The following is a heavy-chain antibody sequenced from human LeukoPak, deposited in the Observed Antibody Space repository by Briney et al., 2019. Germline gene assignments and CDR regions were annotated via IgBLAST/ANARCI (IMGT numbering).Heavy chain of an antibody. CDR1: GFTFSSYG. CDR3: AKVASGSYYNWPLDY. CDR2: ISSIDGST. Sequence: GGSLRLSCAASGFTFSSYGMSWVRQAPGKGLEWVSGISSIDGSTYYADSVKGRFTVSRDNSKNTLYLQMNSLRAEDTAVYYCAKVASGSYYNWPLDYWGQGTLVTVSS. D-gene: IGHD1-26*01. V-gene: IGHV3-23*01. J-gene: IGHJ4*02.